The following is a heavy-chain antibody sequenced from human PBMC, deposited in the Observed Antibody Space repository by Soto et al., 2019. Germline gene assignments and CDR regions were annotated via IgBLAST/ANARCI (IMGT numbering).Heavy chain of an antibody. CDR3: ARRAYSIAAAGTSWFDP. CDR2: ISSSSSYI. V-gene: IGHV3-21*06. D-gene: IGHD6-13*01. CDR1: GFTFSSYS. J-gene: IGHJ5*02. Sequence: GGSLRLSCAASGFTFSSYSMNWVRQAPGKGLEWVSSISSSSSYIYYADSVKGRFTISRDNAKNSLYLQMNSLRAEDTAVYYCARRAYSIAAAGTSWFDPWGQGTLVTVSS.